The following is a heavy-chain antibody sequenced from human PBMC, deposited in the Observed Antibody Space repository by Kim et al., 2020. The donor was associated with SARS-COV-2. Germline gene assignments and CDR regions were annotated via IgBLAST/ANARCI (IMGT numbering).Heavy chain of an antibody. J-gene: IGHJ5*02. V-gene: IGHV7-4-1*01. CDR2: INTNIGNP. CDR1: GYTLKAYP. CDR3: AIGAPNGWYRLFDP. Sequence: ASVKVSCKASGYTLKAYPLNWVRQAPGQGLEWMGWINTNIGNPTYAEGFTGRFIFSLDTSVATAYLQIDSLKTEDTAVYFCAIGAPNGWYRLFDPWGQGT. D-gene: IGHD6-19*01.